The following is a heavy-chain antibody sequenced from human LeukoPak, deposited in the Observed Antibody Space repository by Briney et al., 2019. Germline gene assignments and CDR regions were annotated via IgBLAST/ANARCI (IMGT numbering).Heavy chain of an antibody. CDR2: ISRTSSYI. CDR1: GFTFSSYE. CDR3: ARERTTIVSGTTIGAY. D-gene: IGHD2/OR15-2a*01. Sequence: GGSLRLSCAASGFTFSSYEMNWVRQAPGKGLEWVSSISRTSSYIYYADSVKGRFTISRDNAKNSLFLQMNSLTADDTAVYYCARERTTIVSGTTIGAYWGQGTLVTVSS. V-gene: IGHV3-21*01. J-gene: IGHJ4*02.